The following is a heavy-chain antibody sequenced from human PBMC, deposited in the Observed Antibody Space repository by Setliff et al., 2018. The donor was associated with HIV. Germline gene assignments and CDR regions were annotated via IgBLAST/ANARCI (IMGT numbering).Heavy chain of an antibody. CDR2: IYYSGST. Sequence: SETLSLTCAVYGGSISSYYWSWIRQPPGKGLEWIGYIYYSGSTNYNPSLKSRVTISVDTSKNQFSLKLNSVTAADTAVYYCARCGYSYGFLGVTYYFYMDVWGKGTAVTVSS. CDR1: GGSISSYY. CDR3: ARCGYSYGFLGVTYYFYMDV. D-gene: IGHD5-18*01. J-gene: IGHJ6*03. V-gene: IGHV4-59*08.